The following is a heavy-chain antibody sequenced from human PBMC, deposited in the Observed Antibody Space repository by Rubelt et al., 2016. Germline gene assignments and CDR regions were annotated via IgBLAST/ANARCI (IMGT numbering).Heavy chain of an antibody. CDR2: ITSSGGST. CDR3: AARHGTQTYGAFDL. J-gene: IGHJ3*01. CDR1: GHNFIGYH. V-gene: IGHV1-46*01. Sequence: EQLVQSGAAVRKPGASVSISCKPSGHNFIGYHIHWVRQAPGQGLEWMGIITSSGGSTSYAQKFQGRVSLTRDTLELNSLRPEDTAVYFCAARHGTQTYGAFDLWGQGTKVTVSS. D-gene: IGHD6-13*01.